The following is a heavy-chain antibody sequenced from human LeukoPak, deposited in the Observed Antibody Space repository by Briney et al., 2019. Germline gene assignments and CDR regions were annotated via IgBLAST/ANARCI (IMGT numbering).Heavy chain of an antibody. CDR2: INHSGST. D-gene: IGHD3-22*01. V-gene: IGHV4-34*01. CDR1: GGSFSGYY. CDR3: ARGDTYYYDSSGAWFDP. J-gene: IGHJ5*02. Sequence: SETLSLTCAVYGGSFSGYYWSWIRQPPGRGLAWIEEINHSGSTNYNPSLKSRVTISVDTSKNQFSLKLSSVTAADTAVYYCARGDTYYYDSSGAWFDPWGQGTLVTVSS.